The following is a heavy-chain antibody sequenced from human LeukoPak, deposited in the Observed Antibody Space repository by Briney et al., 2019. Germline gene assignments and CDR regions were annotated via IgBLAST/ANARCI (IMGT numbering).Heavy chain of an antibody. CDR3: ASDVYSYGYYFDY. V-gene: IGHV1-69*13. CDR1: GYTFTSYG. Sequence: GASVKVSCKASGYTFTSYGISWVRQAPGQGLEWMGGIIPIFGTANYAQKFQGRVTITADESTSTAYMELSSLRSEDTAVYYCASDVYSYGYYFDYWGQGTLVTVSS. J-gene: IGHJ4*02. CDR2: IIPIFGTA. D-gene: IGHD5-18*01.